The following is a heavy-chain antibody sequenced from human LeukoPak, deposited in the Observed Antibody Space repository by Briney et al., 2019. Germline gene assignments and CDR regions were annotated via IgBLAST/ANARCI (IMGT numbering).Heavy chain of an antibody. V-gene: IGHV3-21*01. CDR1: GFTFTSYA. Sequence: LGGTLRLSCEASGFTFTSYAMNWVRQAPGKGLEWVSSISSSSTYISYADSVKGRFTISRDNAKNSLYLQMYSLRAEDTAVYYCARDLYGDYSLDYWGQGTLVTVSS. D-gene: IGHD4-17*01. J-gene: IGHJ4*02. CDR2: ISSSSTYI. CDR3: ARDLYGDYSLDY.